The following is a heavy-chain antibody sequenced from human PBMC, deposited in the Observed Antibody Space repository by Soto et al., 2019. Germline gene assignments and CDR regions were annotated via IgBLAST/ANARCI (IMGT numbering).Heavy chain of an antibody. V-gene: IGHV3-74*01. CDR1: GFTFGSYW. D-gene: IGHD3-3*01. J-gene: IGHJ6*02. Sequence: GGSLRLSCAASGFTFGSYWMHWVRQAPGKGLVWVSRINSDGSSTSYADSVKGRFTISRDNAKNTLYLQMNSLRAEDTAVYYCARDPRITIFRDDYYYGMDVWGQGTTVTVSS. CDR2: INSDGSST. CDR3: ARDPRITIFRDDYYYGMDV.